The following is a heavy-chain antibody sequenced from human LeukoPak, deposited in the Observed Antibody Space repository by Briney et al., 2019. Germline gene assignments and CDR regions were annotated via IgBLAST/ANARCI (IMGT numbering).Heavy chain of an antibody. Sequence: GGSLRLSCAASGFTVSNNYMGWVRQAPGKGLEWVSFVYSGGSAYYADSVKGRFTISRDNSKNTLYLQMNSLRPEDTAVYYCASDVGYWGQGTLVTVSS. J-gene: IGHJ4*02. CDR3: ASDVGY. CDR2: VYSGGSA. V-gene: IGHV3-66*01. D-gene: IGHD1-26*01. CDR1: GFTVSNNY.